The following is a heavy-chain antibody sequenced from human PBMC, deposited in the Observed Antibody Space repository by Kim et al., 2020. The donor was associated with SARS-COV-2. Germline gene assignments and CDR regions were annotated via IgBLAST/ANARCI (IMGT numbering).Heavy chain of an antibody. J-gene: IGHJ4*02. CDR1: GGSISSGGYY. D-gene: IGHD2-2*01. CDR3: ARGSDIVVVPAAIGMVDY. Sequence: SETLSLTCTVSGGSISSGGYYWSWIRQHPGKGLEWIGYIYYSGSTYYNPSLKSRVTISVDTSKNQFSLKLSSVTAADTAVYYCARGSDIVVVPAAIGMVDYWGQGTLVTVSS. V-gene: IGHV4-31*03. CDR2: IYYSGST.